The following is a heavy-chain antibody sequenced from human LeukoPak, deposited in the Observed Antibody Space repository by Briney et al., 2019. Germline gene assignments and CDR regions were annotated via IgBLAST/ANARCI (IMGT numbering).Heavy chain of an antibody. Sequence: PGASLRLSCAASGFTFSSYAMSWVRQAPGKGLEWVSAISGSGGSTYYADSVKSRFTISRDNSKNTLYLQMNSLRAEDTAVYYCAKHGQQAMIVVVIPYYFDYWGQGTLVTVSS. CDR3: AKHGQQAMIVVVIPYYFDY. CDR2: ISGSGGST. J-gene: IGHJ4*02. D-gene: IGHD3-22*01. V-gene: IGHV3-23*01. CDR1: GFTFSSYA.